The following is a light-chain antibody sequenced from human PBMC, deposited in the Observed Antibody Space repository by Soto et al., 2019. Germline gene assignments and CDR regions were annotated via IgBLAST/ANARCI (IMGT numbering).Light chain of an antibody. CDR1: RSDVGRYNY. Sequence: QSALTQPASVSGSPGQSITFSCAGTRSDVGRYNYVSWYQQHPGKAPKLIIYEVSNRPSGVSNRFSASKSGNTASLTISGLQAEDEADYYCCSYTSSTTMGFGGVTKLT. CDR3: CSYTSSTTMG. V-gene: IGLV2-14*01. J-gene: IGLJ2*01. CDR2: EVS.